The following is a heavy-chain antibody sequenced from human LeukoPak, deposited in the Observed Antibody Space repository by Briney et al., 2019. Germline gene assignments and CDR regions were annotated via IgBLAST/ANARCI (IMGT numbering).Heavy chain of an antibody. J-gene: IGHJ5*02. V-gene: IGHV4-59*08. Sequence: PSETLSLTCTVSGGSISSHYWSWIRQPPGKGLEWIGYIYYSGSTNYNPSLKSRVNISVDTSKNQFSLKLSSVTAADTAVYYCARTYYDFWSGPNWFDPWGQGTLVTVSS. CDR1: GGSISSHY. CDR2: IYYSGST. CDR3: ARTYYDFWSGPNWFDP. D-gene: IGHD3-3*01.